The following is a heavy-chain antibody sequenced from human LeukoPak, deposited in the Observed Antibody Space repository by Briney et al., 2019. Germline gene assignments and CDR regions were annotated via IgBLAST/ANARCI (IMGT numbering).Heavy chain of an antibody. J-gene: IGHJ5*02. CDR1: GGSISTSNYY. CDR2: IFYSGST. CDR3: ARRPRAGWFDP. V-gene: IGHV4-39*01. Sequence: SETLSLTCTVSGGSISTSNYYWGWIRQPPGKGLEWIGNIFYSGSTYYSPSLRSRVTISLDTSRNQFSLKLNSVTAADTAVYYCARRPRAGWFDPWGQGTLVTVSS.